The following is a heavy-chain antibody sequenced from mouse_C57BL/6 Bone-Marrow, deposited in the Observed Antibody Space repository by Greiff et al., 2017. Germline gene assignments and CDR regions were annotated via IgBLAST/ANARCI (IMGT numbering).Heavy chain of an antibody. Sequence: EVNLVESGGGLVKPGGSLKLSCAASGFTFSSYTMSWVRQTPEKRLEWVATISGGGGNTYYPDSVKGRFTISRDNAKNTLYLQMSSLRSEDTALYYCARHGYYSYWYFDVWGTGTTVTVSS. CDR3: ARHGYYSYWYFDV. CDR2: ISGGGGNT. D-gene: IGHD2-3*01. CDR1: GFTFSSYT. J-gene: IGHJ1*03. V-gene: IGHV5-9*01.